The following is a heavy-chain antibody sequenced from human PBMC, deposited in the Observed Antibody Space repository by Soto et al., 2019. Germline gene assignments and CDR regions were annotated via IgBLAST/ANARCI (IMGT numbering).Heavy chain of an antibody. D-gene: IGHD3-10*01. V-gene: IGHV2-5*01. CDR2: IYWNDAK. Sequence: SGPTRVNPTQTLTLTCTFSGCSLSTSGAGVGWIRQPPGKALEWLAVIYWNDAKTYSPSRKSRLTITKDTSRDQVVFTMTNMYPVVIAAYYCEHKGSGSRAIDYWGQGALVTFSS. CDR1: GCSLSTSGAG. CDR3: EHKGSGSRAIDY. J-gene: IGHJ4*02.